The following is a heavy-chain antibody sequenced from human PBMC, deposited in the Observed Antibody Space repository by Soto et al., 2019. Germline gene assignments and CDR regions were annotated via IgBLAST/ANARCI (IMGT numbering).Heavy chain of an antibody. J-gene: IGHJ5*02. CDR1: GGSVSNDAFY. Sequence: NPSETLSLTCTVSGGSVSNDAFYWSWIRQPPGKGLEWIGYMSYIGNTNYNPSLKSRVTISVDPSKNQFSLNLRSVTAADTAMYSCASDLGRDSYAWGDWYDPWGQVILVTVCS. CDR2: MSYIGNT. V-gene: IGHV4-61*08. CDR3: ASDLGRDSYAWGDWYDP. D-gene: IGHD5-18*01.